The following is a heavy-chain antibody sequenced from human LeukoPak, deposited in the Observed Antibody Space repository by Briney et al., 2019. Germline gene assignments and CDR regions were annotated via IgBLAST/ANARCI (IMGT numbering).Heavy chain of an antibody. CDR3: ARGDYDSSGYPHLFDY. D-gene: IGHD3-22*01. CDR2: VNHSGST. J-gene: IGHJ4*02. CDR1: GGSFSGYY. V-gene: IGHV4-34*01. Sequence: SETLSLTCAVYGGSFSGYYWSWIRQPPGKGLEWIGEVNHSGSTNYNPSLKSRVTISVDTSKNQFSLKLSSVTAADTAVYYCARGDYDSSGYPHLFDYWGQGTLVTVSS.